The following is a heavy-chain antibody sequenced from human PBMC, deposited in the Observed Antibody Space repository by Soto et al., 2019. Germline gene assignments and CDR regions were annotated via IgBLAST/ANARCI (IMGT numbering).Heavy chain of an antibody. Sequence: SETLSLTCTVSGGSISSGGYYWSWIRQHPGKGLEWIGYIYYSGSTNYNPSLKSRVTISVDTSKNQFSLKLSSVTAADTAVYYCASLHSTYDNWFDPWGQGTLVTVSS. CDR3: ASLHSTYDNWFDP. V-gene: IGHV4-61*08. CDR1: GGSISSGGYY. D-gene: IGHD6-13*01. J-gene: IGHJ5*02. CDR2: IYYSGST.